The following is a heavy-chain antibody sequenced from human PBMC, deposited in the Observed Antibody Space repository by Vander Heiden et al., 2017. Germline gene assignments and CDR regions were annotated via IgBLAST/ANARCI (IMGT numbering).Heavy chain of an antibody. CDR2: IRGVGNNYAT. CDR3: SREVDWGRWD. CDR1: VFTFSGSA. Sequence: EVQLVESGGGLVQPGVSLKLSCAASVFTFSGSAIHWIRQASGEGLEWVGRIRGVGNNYATEYNASLKDRVTVTRDDSKNTAYLQMNSLTTDDTAVYYCSREVDWGRWDWGQGTLVTVSS. J-gene: IGHJ4*02. V-gene: IGHV3-73*02. D-gene: IGHD3-9*01.